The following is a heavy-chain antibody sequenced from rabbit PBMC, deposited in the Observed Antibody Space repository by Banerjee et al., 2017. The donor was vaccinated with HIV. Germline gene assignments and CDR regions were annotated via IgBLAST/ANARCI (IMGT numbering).Heavy chain of an antibody. D-gene: IGHD1-1*01. CDR1: GVDVSGYYY. J-gene: IGHJ4*01. V-gene: IGHV1S43*01. CDR2: IATKTAST. Sequence: QQQLEESGGGLVKPGGTLTLTCTASGVDVSGYYYMCWVRQAPGKGLELVACIATKTASTWYASWVNGRFTISSHNAQNTLYLQLNSLTAADTATYFCAREVIASSSGYPFNLWGPGTLVTVS. CDR3: AREVIASSSGYPFNL.